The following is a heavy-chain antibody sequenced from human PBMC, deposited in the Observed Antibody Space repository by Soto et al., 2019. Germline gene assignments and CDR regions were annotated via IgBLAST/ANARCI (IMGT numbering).Heavy chain of an antibody. D-gene: IGHD2-15*01. CDR2: INPSGGST. Sequence: ASVKVSCKASGYTFTSYYMHWVRQAPGQGLEWMGIINPSGGSTSYAQKFQGRVTMTRDTSTSTVYMELSSLRSEDTAVYYCARDQGYCSGGSCTGVYYYYGMDVWGQGTTVTVSS. V-gene: IGHV1-46*01. J-gene: IGHJ6*02. CDR1: GYTFTSYY. CDR3: ARDQGYCSGGSCTGVYYYYGMDV.